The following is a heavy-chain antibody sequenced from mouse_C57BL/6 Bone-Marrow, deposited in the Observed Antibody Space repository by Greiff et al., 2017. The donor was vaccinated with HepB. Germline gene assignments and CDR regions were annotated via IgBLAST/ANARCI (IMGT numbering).Heavy chain of an antibody. J-gene: IGHJ3*01. D-gene: IGHD2-5*01. CDR3: AKGYYSNYGFAY. V-gene: IGHV1-82*01. Sequence: QVQLKESGPELVKPGASVKISCKASGYEFSSSWMNWVKQRPGKGLEWIGRIYPGDGDTNYNGKFKGKATLTADKSSSTAYMQLSSLTSEDSAVYFCAKGYYSNYGFAYWGQGTLVTVSA. CDR2: IYPGDGDT. CDR1: GYEFSSSW.